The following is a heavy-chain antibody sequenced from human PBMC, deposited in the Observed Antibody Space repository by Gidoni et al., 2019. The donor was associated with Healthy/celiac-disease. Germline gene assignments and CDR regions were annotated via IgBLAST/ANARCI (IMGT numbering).Heavy chain of an antibody. CDR2: IWYDGSNK. CDR3: ARAYDFWSGYRDY. D-gene: IGHD3-3*01. Sequence: QVQLVESGGGVVQPGRSLRLSCAASGFTFSSDGMHWVRQAPGKGLGWVAVIWYDGSNKYYADSVKGRFTISRDNSKNTLYLQMNSLRAEDTAVYYCARAYDFWSGYRDYWGQGTLVTVSS. V-gene: IGHV3-33*01. CDR1: GFTFSSDG. J-gene: IGHJ4*02.